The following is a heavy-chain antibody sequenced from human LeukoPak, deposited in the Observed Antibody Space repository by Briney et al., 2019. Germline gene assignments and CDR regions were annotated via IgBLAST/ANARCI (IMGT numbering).Heavy chain of an antibody. V-gene: IGHV4-59*01. CDR3: ARSGYREGADALDI. CDR2: IYYSGST. D-gene: IGHD5-18*01. J-gene: IGHJ3*02. CDR1: GGSIRTYY. Sequence: SETLSLTCTVSGGSIRTYYWSWIRQPPGKGLEWIGYIYYSGSTNYNPSLKSRVTISVDTSKNQFSLKLSSVTAADTAVYYCARSGYREGADALDIWGQGTMVTVSS.